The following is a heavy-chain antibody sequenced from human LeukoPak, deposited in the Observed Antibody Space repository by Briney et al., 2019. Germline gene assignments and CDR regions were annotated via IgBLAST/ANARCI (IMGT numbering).Heavy chain of an antibody. CDR3: ARVADKWFGELSARDY. CDR2: INSDGSDT. J-gene: IGHJ4*02. CDR1: GFTLSSYW. V-gene: IGHV3-74*01. Sequence: QPGGSLRLSCAASGFTLSSYWMHWVRQAPGKGLVWVSRINSDGSDTIYGDSVKGRFTISRDNAKNSLYLQMNSLRAEDTAVYYCARVADKWFGELSARDYWGQGTLVTVSS. D-gene: IGHD3-10*01.